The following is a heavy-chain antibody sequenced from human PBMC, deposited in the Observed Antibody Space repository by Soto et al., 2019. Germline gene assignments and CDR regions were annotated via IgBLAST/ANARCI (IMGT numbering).Heavy chain of an antibody. CDR3: ARDGPAGGTSRALSDY. J-gene: IGHJ4*02. V-gene: IGHV3-33*05. D-gene: IGHD2-2*01. CDR2: ILYDGSNK. CDR1: GFTFGGYG. Sequence: QVQLVESGGGVVQPGRSLRLSCATSGFTFGGYGMHWVRQVPGKGLEWVAVILYDGSNKYYADSVKGRFTVSRDNSKNTLFLQMNSLRAEDTAVYYCARDGPAGGTSRALSDYWGQGTLVTVSS.